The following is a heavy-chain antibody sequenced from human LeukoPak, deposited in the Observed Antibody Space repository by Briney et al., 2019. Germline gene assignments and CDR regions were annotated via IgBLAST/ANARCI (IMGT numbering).Heavy chain of an antibody. CDR3: AKGLRYSSGWLDY. Sequence: GGSLRLSCAASGFTFSSYGMHWFRQAPGKGLEWVAVISYDGSNKYYADSVKGRFTISRDNSKNTLYLQMNSLRAEDTAVYYCAKGLRYSSGWLDYWGQGTLVTVSS. J-gene: IGHJ4*02. CDR1: GFTFSSYG. V-gene: IGHV3-30*18. D-gene: IGHD6-19*01. CDR2: ISYDGSNK.